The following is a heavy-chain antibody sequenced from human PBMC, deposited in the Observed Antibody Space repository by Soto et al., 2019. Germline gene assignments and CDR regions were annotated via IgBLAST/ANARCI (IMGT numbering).Heavy chain of an antibody. CDR3: AAGAPDYYDSSGYYSDFDY. Sequence: SVKVSCKASGFTFTSSAVQWVRQARGQRLEWIGWIVVGSGNTNYAQKFQERVTITRDMSTSTAYMELSSLRSEDTAVYYCAAGAPDYYDSSGYYSDFDYWGQGTLVTVSS. CDR1: GFTFTSSA. CDR2: IVVGSGNT. V-gene: IGHV1-58*01. D-gene: IGHD3-22*01. J-gene: IGHJ4*02.